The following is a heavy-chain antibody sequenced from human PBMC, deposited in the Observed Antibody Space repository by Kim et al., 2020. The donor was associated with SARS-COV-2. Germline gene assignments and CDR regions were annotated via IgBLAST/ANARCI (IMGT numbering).Heavy chain of an antibody. V-gene: IGHV3-43D*03. J-gene: IGHJ6*02. CDR1: GFTFDDYA. Sequence: GGSLRLSCAASGFTFDDYAMHWVRQAPGKGLEWVSLISWDGGSTYYADSVKGRFTISRDNSKNSLYLQMNSLRAEDTALYYCAKDMEATVVTPNYYYGMDVWGQGTTVTVSS. D-gene: IGHD4-17*01. CDR2: ISWDGGST. CDR3: AKDMEATVVTPNYYYGMDV.